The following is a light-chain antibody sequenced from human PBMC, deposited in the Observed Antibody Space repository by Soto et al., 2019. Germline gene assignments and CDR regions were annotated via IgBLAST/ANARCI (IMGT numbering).Light chain of an antibody. CDR2: GAS. CDR3: QQSYSTPLLT. CDR1: QSVSNNY. J-gene: IGKJ4*01. Sequence: EIVMTQSPATLSVSPGERATLSCRASQSVSNNYLAWYQQKPGQAPRLLIYGASNRATGIPDRFSGSGSGTDFTLTISSLQPEDFATYYCQQSYSTPLLTFGGGTKVDIK. V-gene: IGKV3D-20*02.